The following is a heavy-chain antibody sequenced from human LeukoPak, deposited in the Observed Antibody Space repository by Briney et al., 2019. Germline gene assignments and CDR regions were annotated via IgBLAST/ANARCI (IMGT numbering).Heavy chain of an antibody. J-gene: IGHJ6*02. V-gene: IGHV4-39*07. CDR1: GGSIRSSYYY. Sequence: PSETLSLTCTVFGGSIRSSYYYWGWIRQPPGKGLEWIGSIYDSGSTYYNPSLKSRVTISVDTSKNQFSLKVSSVTAADTAVYYCARGRSNYYGMDVWGQGTTVTVSS. CDR3: ARGRSNYYGMDV. D-gene: IGHD1-26*01. CDR2: IYDSGST.